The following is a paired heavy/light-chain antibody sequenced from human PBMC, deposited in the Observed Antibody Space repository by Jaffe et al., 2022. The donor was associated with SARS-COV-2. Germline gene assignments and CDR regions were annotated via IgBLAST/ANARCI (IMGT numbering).Heavy chain of an antibody. CDR2: INHSGGT. Sequence: QVQLQQWGAGLLKPSETLSLTCGVYGGSFSGYPWSWIRQPPGKGLEWIGKINHSGGTNYNPSLKSRVSISIDTSNNQLSLRLISVTAADTAVYFCARAPIAVGSSVPYYFDKWGQGTLVTVSS. V-gene: IGHV4-34*01. D-gene: IGHD1-26*01. CDR1: GGSFSGYP. J-gene: IGHJ4*02. CDR3: ARAPIAVGSSVPYYFDK.
Light chain of an antibody. CDR2: WAS. CDR3: QQYYDTPFT. J-gene: IGKJ3*01. V-gene: IGKV4-1*01. Sequence: DIVMTQSPDSLAVSLGERATINCKSSQSVLYSSNKRNYLAWYQQKPGQPPKLLIYWASTRESGVPDRFSGSGSGTDFTLSISSLQAEDVAVYYCQQYYDTPFTFGPGTKVDIK. CDR1: QSVLYSSNKRNY.